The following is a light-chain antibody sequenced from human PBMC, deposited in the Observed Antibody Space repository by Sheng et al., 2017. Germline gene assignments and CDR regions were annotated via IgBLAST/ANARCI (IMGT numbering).Light chain of an antibody. V-gene: IGKV1-39*01. J-gene: IGKJ4*01. Sequence: DIQMSQSPSSLSASVGDRVTITCRASQNINNYLSWYQHKPGKAPRLLIYSASTLHSGVPSRFSGSGSETDFTLTISGLQPEDFATYYCQQTYSSPPLTFGGGTKVEIK. CDR1: QNINNY. CDR3: QQTYSSPPLT. CDR2: SAS.